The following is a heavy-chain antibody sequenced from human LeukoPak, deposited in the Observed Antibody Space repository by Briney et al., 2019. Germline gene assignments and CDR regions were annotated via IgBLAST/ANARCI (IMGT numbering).Heavy chain of an antibody. CDR2: ISAYNGNT. J-gene: IGHJ4*02. CDR1: GYTFTSYG. CDR3: ARDRGPSYYDFWSGYSTLYYFDY. V-gene: IGHV1-18*01. D-gene: IGHD3-3*01. Sequence: ASVKVSCKASGYTFTSYGISWVRQAPGQGLEWMGWISAYNGNTNYAQKLQGRVTMTTDTSTSTAYMELRSLRSDDTAVYYCARDRGPSYYDFWSGYSTLYYFDYWGQGTLVTVSS.